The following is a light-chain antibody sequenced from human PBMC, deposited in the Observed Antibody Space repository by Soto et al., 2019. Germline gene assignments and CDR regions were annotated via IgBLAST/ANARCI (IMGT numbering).Light chain of an antibody. CDR3: SSYTSSSTLDV. CDR1: SSDVGGYNH. J-gene: IGLJ1*01. Sequence: QSVLTQPASVSGSPGQSITISCTGTSSDVGGYNHVSWYQQHPGKAPKLMIYDVSNRPSGVSNRFSGSKSGNTASLTISGLQAEDEADYYCSSYTSSSTLDVFGTGTKVTVL. CDR2: DVS. V-gene: IGLV2-14*01.